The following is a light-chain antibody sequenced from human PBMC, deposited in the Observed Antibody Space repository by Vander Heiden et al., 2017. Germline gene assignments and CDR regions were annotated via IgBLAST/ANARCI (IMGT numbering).Light chain of an antibody. J-gene: IGKJ4*01. V-gene: IGKV3-15*01. CDR3: QQYYKWPLT. CDR1: ESVSSY. CDR2: DAS. Sequence: EIVMTQSPATLSVSPGETTTLSCRASESVSSYLAWYQRKPGQAPGLLIYDASTRATGIPARFSGSGSGTEFTLTISSLQSEDFAVYYCQQYYKWPLTFGGGTKVEIK.